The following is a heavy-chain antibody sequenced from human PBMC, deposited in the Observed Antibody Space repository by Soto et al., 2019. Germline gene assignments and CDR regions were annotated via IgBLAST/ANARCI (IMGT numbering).Heavy chain of an antibody. V-gene: IGHV1-69*02. CDR1: GGTFSSYT. CDR2: IIPILGIA. J-gene: IGHJ4*02. Sequence: QVQLVQSGAEVKKPGSSVKVSCKASGGTFSSYTISWVRQAPGQGLEWMGRIIPILGIANYAQKFQGRVTITADKSTSTAYMELSSLRSEDTAGYYCARLDLRGVYFDYWGQGTLVTVSS. CDR3: ARLDLRGVYFDY. D-gene: IGHD1-1*01.